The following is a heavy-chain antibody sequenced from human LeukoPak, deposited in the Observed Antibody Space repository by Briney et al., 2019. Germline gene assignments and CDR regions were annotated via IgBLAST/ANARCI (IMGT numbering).Heavy chain of an antibody. D-gene: IGHD3-22*01. CDR2: ILYDGSNQ. CDR1: EFTFSSYG. CDR3: AKDRLGALYYYDSSGYYCFDY. J-gene: IGHJ4*01. V-gene: IGHV3-30*18. Sequence: GRSLRLSCAASEFTFSSYGMHWVRQAPGKGLEWVAVILYDGSNQYYADTVKGRFTISRDNSKNTLYLQMNSLRAEDTAVYYCAKDRLGALYYYDSSGYYCFDYWGQGTLVTVSS.